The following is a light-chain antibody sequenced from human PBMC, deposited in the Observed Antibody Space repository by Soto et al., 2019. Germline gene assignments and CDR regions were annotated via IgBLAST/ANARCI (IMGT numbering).Light chain of an antibody. CDR1: SSNIGRNY. CDR3: ATWDDDVSGVV. J-gene: IGLJ2*01. V-gene: IGLV1-47*02. CDR2: SHN. Sequence: QSVLPQTPSVSGTPGQTVTISCSGCSSNIGRNYVYWYQQLPGAAPKLLMYSHNIRPSGVPDRFSASTSGTSASLVISGLRSEDEADYHCATWDDDVSGVVFGGGTKLTVL.